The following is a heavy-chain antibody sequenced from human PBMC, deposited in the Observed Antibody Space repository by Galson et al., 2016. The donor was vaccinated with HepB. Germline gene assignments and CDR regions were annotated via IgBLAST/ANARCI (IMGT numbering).Heavy chain of an antibody. Sequence: SLRLSCAASGFSFTDYTLHWVRQSPGKGLEWVAVISFDGSNKYYRDSVKGRFTISRDDSKNTLYLEMNGLRAEDTAVYYCATSCSDCSGGSCYSGWFDPWGQGALVTVSS. CDR1: GFSFTDYT. D-gene: IGHD2-15*01. CDR2: ISFDGSNK. CDR3: ATSCSDCSGGSCYSGWFDP. V-gene: IGHV3-30*04. J-gene: IGHJ5*02.